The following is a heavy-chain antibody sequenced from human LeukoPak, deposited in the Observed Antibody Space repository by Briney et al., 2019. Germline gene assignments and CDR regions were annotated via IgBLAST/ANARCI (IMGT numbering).Heavy chain of an antibody. Sequence: SETLSLTCTVSGGSISSSSYYWGWIRQPPGKGLESIGNIYYSGSTYYNPSLKSRVTISVDTSKNQFSLKLSSVTAADTAVYYCARLALRGVIISHFDYWGQGNLVTVSS. D-gene: IGHD3-10*01. J-gene: IGHJ4*02. CDR2: IYYSGST. CDR3: ARLALRGVIISHFDY. V-gene: IGHV4-39*01. CDR1: GGSISSSSYY.